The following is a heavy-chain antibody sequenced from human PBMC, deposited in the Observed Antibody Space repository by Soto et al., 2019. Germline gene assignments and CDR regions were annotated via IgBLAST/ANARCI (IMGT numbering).Heavy chain of an antibody. CDR2: ISGYNGNT. CDR1: GYIFTKYD. Sequence: ASVKVSCKASGYIFTKYDISWVRQAPGQGLEWMAWISGYNGNTRSAQKLQGRVIVTTDTSTSTAYMELRSLKSDDTAVYFCARDLFGINMRHQFDHWGQGSLVTVSS. D-gene: IGHD3-22*01. CDR3: ARDLFGINMRHQFDH. V-gene: IGHV1-18*04. J-gene: IGHJ4*02.